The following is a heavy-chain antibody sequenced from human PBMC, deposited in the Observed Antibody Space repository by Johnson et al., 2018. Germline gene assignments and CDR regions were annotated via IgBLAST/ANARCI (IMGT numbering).Heavy chain of an antibody. CDR3: AKDRTGNWHGHFQY. V-gene: IGHV3-30-3*01. D-gene: IGHD5-24*01. CDR1: GFTFSIYS. J-gene: IGHJ1*01. Sequence: QVQLVESGGGVVQPGRSLRLSCAASGFTFSIYSMHWVRQAPGKGLEWVAGISDDGIYKYYADSVKGRFTISRDNSNDTLSLQMVSLRAEDTAVYSCAKDRTGNWHGHFQYWGQGTLVTVSS. CDR2: ISDDGIYK.